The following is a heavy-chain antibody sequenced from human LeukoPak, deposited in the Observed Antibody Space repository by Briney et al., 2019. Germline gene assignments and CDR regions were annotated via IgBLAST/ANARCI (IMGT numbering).Heavy chain of an antibody. Sequence: ASVKVSCKASGYTFTSYDINWVRQATGQGLEWMGWMNPNSGNTGYAQKFQGRVTMTRNTSISTAYMELSSLRPEDTAVYYCASYWGWYSSGWQEYYYYYGMDVWGQGTTVTVSS. CDR2: MNPNSGNT. CDR3: ASYWGWYSSGWQEYYYYYGMDV. D-gene: IGHD6-19*01. CDR1: GYTFTSYD. V-gene: IGHV1-8*01. J-gene: IGHJ6*02.